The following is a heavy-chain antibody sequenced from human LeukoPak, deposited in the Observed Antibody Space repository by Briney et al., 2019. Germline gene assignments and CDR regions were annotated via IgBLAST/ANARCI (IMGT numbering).Heavy chain of an antibody. CDR1: GFTXXXYX. CDR2: IXXXGXNK. V-gene: IGHV3-30*02. J-gene: IGHJ4*02. D-gene: IGHD3-22*01. Sequence: GFTXXXYXXXWVRQAXGKGXXXVXFIXXXGXNKDYSDSVRGRFTISRDNSKNTLYMKMNSLRAEETAVCYCAKEEDYYDSSGPPPRVDFDYWGQGTLVTVSS. CDR3: AKEEDYYDSSGPPPRVDFDY.